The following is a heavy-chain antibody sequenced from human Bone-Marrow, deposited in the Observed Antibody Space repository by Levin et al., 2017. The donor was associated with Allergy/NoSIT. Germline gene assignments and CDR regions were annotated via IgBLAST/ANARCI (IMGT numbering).Heavy chain of an antibody. V-gene: IGHV3-43*01. CDR2: ITWDGGNT. Sequence: LSLPCVVSGFTFEDYSMSWVRLTPGKGLEWVSLITWDGGNTYYADSVKGRFTISRDNSKNSLYLQMDFLRIEDTALYYCAKIKTNYDYYDVDGWGQGTTVIVSS. D-gene: IGHD3-16*01. J-gene: IGHJ6*02. CDR1: GFTFEDYS. CDR3: AKIKTNYDYYDVDG.